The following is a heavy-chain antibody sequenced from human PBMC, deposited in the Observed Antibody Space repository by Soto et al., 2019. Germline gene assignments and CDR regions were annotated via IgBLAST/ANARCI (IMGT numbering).Heavy chain of an antibody. V-gene: IGHV3-23*01. J-gene: IGHJ2*01. D-gene: IGHD3-10*01. Sequence: EVQLLESGGGLVQPGGSLSLSCAASGFTFSSYAMSWVRQTPGKGLEWVAGISGSGGATYYADAVKGRLTSSRDNSNNTLYLQLNSLRAEDTAVYYCAKDLGPLVRSHYPYWYFDVWGRGTLVTVSS. CDR3: AKDLGPLVRSHYPYWYFDV. CDR2: ISGSGGAT. CDR1: GFTFSSYA.